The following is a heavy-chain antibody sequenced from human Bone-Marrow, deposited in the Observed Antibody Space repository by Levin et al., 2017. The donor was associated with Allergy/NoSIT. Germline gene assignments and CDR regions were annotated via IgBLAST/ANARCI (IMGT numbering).Heavy chain of an antibody. Sequence: ASVKVSCKASGYTFTDYYMNWVRQAPGQGLEWMGWINPNSGGKNYAQKFQGRVTMTRDTSISTAYMELSGLRSDDTAVYYCARDPDYYDMSFQSWGQGTMVTVSS. J-gene: IGHJ3*02. V-gene: IGHV1-2*02. CDR1: GYTFTDYY. CDR3: ARDPDYYDMSFQS. D-gene: IGHD3-22*01. CDR2: INPNSGGK.